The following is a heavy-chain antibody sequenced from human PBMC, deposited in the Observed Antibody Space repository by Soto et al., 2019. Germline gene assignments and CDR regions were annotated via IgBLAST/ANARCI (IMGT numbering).Heavy chain of an antibody. J-gene: IGHJ4*02. Sequence: QVQLVQSGAEVKKPGSSVKVSCKASGGTFSSYAISWVRQAPGQGLEWMGGIIPIFGTANYAQKFQGRVTIXXDXSXXTAYMELSSLRSEDTAVYYCARAGRIQLWLGGLDYWGQGTLVTVSS. CDR3: ARAGRIQLWLGGLDY. V-gene: IGHV1-69*12. CDR2: IIPIFGTA. CDR1: GGTFSSYA. D-gene: IGHD5-18*01.